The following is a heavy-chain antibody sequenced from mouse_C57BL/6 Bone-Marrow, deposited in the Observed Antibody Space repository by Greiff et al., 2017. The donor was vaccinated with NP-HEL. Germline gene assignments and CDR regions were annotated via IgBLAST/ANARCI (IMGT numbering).Heavy chain of an antibody. J-gene: IGHJ3*01. Sequence: EVQLQQSGPELVKPGASVKISCKASGYSFTGYYMNWVKQSPEKSLEWIGEINPSTGGTTYNQKFKAKATLTVDKSSSTAYMQLKSLTSEDSAVYYCAGDYDEFAYWGQGTLVTVSA. CDR2: INPSTGGT. CDR1: GYSFTGYY. CDR3: AGDYDEFAY. V-gene: IGHV1-42*01. D-gene: IGHD2-4*01.